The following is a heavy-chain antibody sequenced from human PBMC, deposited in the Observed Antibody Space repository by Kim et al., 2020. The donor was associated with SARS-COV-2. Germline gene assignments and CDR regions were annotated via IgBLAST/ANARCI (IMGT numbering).Heavy chain of an antibody. CDR3: ARHLRNWYFDL. Sequence: YSNASLKGRVTISVDTAKNQFSLRLSSVTAADAAVYYCARHLRNWYFDLWGRGTLVTVSS. V-gene: IGHV4-39*01. J-gene: IGHJ2*01.